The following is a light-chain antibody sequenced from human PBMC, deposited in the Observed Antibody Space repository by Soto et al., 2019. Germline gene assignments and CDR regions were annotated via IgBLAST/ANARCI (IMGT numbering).Light chain of an antibody. CDR3: QQYQTYSLT. CDR1: QSINTW. J-gene: IGKJ1*01. Sequence: DIQMTQSPSTLSASIGDRIIITCRASQSINTWLAWYQQKPGEAPKLLIYDGSTLARGVPSRFSGSGSETEFTLTISRLQPDDFAPFYCQQYQTYSLTFGQGPKVEV. V-gene: IGKV1-5*03. CDR2: DGS.